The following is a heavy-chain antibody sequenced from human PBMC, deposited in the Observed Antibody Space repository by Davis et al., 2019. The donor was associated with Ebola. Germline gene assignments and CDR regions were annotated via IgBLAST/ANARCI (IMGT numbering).Heavy chain of an antibody. Sequence: PGGSLRLSCAASGFTLISYAMSWVRQAPGKGLEWVSTLGTSADTYYADFVKGRFTISRDNSKNTLHLQMNSLRVEDTAIYYCAKDTSNVWFDVWGQGTMVTVSS. CDR3: AKDTSNVWFDV. J-gene: IGHJ3*01. CDR2: LGTSADT. V-gene: IGHV3-23*01. D-gene: IGHD6-19*01. CDR1: GFTLISYA.